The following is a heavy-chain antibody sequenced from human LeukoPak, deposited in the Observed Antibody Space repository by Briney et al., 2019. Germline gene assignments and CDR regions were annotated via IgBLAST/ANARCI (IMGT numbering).Heavy chain of an antibody. CDR1: GYTFTSYA. CDR3: ARGGTMVRGLKMGYWFDP. Sequence: GASVKVSCKTSGYTFTSYAMNWVRQATGQGLEWMGWMNPNSGNTGYAQKFQGRVTITRNTSISTAYMELSSLRSEDTAVYYCARGGTMVRGLKMGYWFDPWGQGTLVTVSS. J-gene: IGHJ5*02. V-gene: IGHV1-8*01. CDR2: MNPNSGNT. D-gene: IGHD3-10*01.